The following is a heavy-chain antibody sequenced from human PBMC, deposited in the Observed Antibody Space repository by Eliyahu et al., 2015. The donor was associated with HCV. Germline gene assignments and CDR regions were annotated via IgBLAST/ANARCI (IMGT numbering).Heavy chain of an antibody. CDR2: ISWNSGSI. Sequence: EVQLVESGGGLVQPGRSLRLXCAASGFTFDXXAXHWVRQAPGKGLEWVSGISWNSGSIGYADSVKGRFTISRDNAKNSLYLQMNSLRAEDTALYYCAKDIFPHDYGDYEGAFDYWGQGTLVTVSS. J-gene: IGHJ4*02. D-gene: IGHD4-17*01. CDR3: AKDIFPHDYGDYEGAFDY. CDR1: GFTFDXXA. V-gene: IGHV3-9*01.